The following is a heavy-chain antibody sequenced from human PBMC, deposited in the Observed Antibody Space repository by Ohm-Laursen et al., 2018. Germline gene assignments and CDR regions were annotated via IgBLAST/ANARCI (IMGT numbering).Heavy chain of an antibody. CDR2: ITPSGDST. V-gene: IGHV3-23*01. J-gene: IGHJ4*02. CDR1: GFTFSSYA. CDR3: AKDMWGASAY. Sequence: SLRLSCAASGFTFSSYAMSWVRQAPGTGLAWVSAITPSGDSTYYADSVKGRFTISRDNSKNTLYLQMNSLRAEDTAVYYCAKDMWGASAYWGQGTLVTVSS. D-gene: IGHD1-26*01.